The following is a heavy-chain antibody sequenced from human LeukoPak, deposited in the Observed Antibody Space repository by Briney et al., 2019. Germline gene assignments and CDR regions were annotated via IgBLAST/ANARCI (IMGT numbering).Heavy chain of an antibody. J-gene: IGHJ6*03. CDR2: ISGSGGST. V-gene: IGHV3-23*01. D-gene: IGHD3-16*01. CDR1: GFTFSSYA. CDR3: ARRGMGHYYYMDV. Sequence: GGSLRLSCAASGFTFSSYAMSWVRQAPGKGLEWDSAISGSGGSTYYADSVKGRFTISRDNSKNTLYLQMNSLRAEDTAVYYCARRGMGHYYYMDVWGKGTTVTVSS.